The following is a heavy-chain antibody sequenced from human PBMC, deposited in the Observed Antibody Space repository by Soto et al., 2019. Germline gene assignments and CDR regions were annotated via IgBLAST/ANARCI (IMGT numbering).Heavy chain of an antibody. J-gene: IGHJ4*02. CDR1: GGSISSGGYY. CDR3: ARGNRDPGYCSGGSCPQFDY. V-gene: IGHV4-31*03. D-gene: IGHD2-15*01. Sequence: PSETLSLTCTVSGGSISSGGYYWSWIRQHPGKGLEWIGYIYYSGSTYYNPSPKSRVTISVDTSKNQFSLKLSSVTAADTAVYYCARGNRDPGYCSGGSCPQFDYWGQGTLVTVSS. CDR2: IYYSGST.